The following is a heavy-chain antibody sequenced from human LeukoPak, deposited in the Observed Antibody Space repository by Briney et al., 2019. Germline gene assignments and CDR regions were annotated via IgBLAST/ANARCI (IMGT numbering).Heavy chain of an antibody. CDR3: ARDRSEDDSSGYIHRDFDY. Sequence: GGSLRLSCVASGFTFSSHGFHWVRQAPGKGLEWVALIWYDGSYKYYADSVKGRFTVSKDNSKSTLYLQMNSLRAEDTAVYFCARDRSEDDSSGYIHRDFDYWGQGTLVIVSS. CDR2: IWYDGSYK. J-gene: IGHJ4*02. CDR1: GFTFSSHG. V-gene: IGHV3-33*01. D-gene: IGHD3-22*01.